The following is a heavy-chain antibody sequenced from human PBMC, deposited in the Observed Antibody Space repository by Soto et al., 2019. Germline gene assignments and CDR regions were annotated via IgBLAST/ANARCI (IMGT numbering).Heavy chain of an antibody. CDR1: GGCISSYY. Sequence: QVQLQESGPGLVKPSETLSLTCTVSGGCISSYYWSWIRQPPGKGLEWIGYIYYSGGTNYNPSLKSRVTISVDSSKNHFSLKLSSVTAADTAVYYCARRYGGNLDYWGQGTLVTVSS. J-gene: IGHJ4*02. CDR2: IYYSGGT. V-gene: IGHV4-59*08. CDR3: ARRYGGNLDY. D-gene: IGHD1-26*01.